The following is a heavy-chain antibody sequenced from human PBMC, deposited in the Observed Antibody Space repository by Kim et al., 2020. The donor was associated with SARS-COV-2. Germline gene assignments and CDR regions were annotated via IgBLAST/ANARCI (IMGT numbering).Heavy chain of an antibody. D-gene: IGHD3-9*01. CDR3: ARGRKYYDTLKFDY. CDR2: INHSGST. V-gene: IGHV4-34*01. J-gene: IGHJ4*02. CDR1: GGSFSGYY. Sequence: SETLSLTCAVYGGSFSGYYWSWIRQPPGKGLEWIGEINHSGSTNYNPSLKSRVTISVDTSKNQFSLKLSSVTAADTAVYYCARGRKYYDTLKFDYWGQGTLVTVSS.